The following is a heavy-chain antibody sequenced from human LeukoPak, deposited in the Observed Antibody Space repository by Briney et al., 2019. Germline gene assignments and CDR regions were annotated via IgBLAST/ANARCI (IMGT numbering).Heavy chain of an antibody. Sequence: PSETLSLTCTVSGGSISSSTYYWGWIRQPPGKGLEWIGSIYYSGSTYYNPSLKSRVTIFVDTSKNQFSLKLSSVTAADTAVYYCYCSGGDWGQGTLVTVSS. CDR2: IYYSGST. D-gene: IGHD2-15*01. J-gene: IGHJ4*02. CDR1: GGSISSSTYY. V-gene: IGHV4-39*07. CDR3: YCSGGD.